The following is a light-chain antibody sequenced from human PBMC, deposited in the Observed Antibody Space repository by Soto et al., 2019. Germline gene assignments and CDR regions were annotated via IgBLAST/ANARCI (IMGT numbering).Light chain of an antibody. V-gene: IGKV1-5*03. CDR1: QSVSGW. CDR3: QHYNDYSYT. Sequence: DIQMTQSPSTLSASVGDRVAITCRASQSVSGWLAWYQQKPGKVPKLLIYQASTSEDGVPSRFSGSGSGTEFTLTIISLQPDDCATYYCQHYNDYSYTFGPGTNLEIK. J-gene: IGKJ2*01. CDR2: QAS.